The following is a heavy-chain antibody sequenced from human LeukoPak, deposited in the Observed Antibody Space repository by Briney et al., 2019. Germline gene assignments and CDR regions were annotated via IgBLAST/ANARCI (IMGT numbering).Heavy chain of an antibody. D-gene: IGHD5-18*01. Sequence: PGGSLRLSRAASGFTFSSYSMNWVRQAPEEGLEWVSSISSSSSYIYYADSVKGRFTISRDNAKNSLYLQMNRLRDEDTAVYYCARGGYSYGFLEYWGEGTLVTVSS. CDR2: ISSSSSYI. CDR3: ARGGYSYGFLEY. V-gene: IGHV3-21*01. CDR1: GFTFSSYS. J-gene: IGHJ4*02.